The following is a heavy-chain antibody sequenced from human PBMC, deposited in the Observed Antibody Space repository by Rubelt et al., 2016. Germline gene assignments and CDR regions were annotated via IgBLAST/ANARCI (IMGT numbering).Heavy chain of an antibody. CDR1: GYTFINHG. D-gene: IGHD6-6*01. CDR3: ARDRSSSDY. J-gene: IGHJ4*02. Sequence: QVQLVQSGAEVKKPGTSVKVSCKASGYTFINHGISWVRQSPGQGHEWMGWISPYNGNTNYGQNFQCRVTMPTDTTTGTVYMELRSLRSDDTAVYYCARDRSSSDYWGQGTLVTVSS. CDR2: ISPYNGNT. V-gene: IGHV1-18*01.